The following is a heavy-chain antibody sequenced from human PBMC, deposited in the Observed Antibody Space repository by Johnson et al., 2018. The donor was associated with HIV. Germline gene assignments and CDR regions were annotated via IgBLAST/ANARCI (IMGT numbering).Heavy chain of an antibody. J-gene: IGHJ3*01. CDR2: ISLDGNDE. CDR1: IFSLTTHT. D-gene: IGHD6-19*01. V-gene: IGHV3-30-3*01. CDR3: AKARGMGNCGTNSGWRALDV. Sequence: QVQLVESGGGVVQPGRSLRLSCAASIFSLTTHTIHWVRQAPGKGLEWVAVISLDGNDEYYADSVRGRFTISKDNSKNILYLQMDSLRPEDTAVYRCAKARGMGNCGTNSGWRALDVWGQGTLVSVSS.